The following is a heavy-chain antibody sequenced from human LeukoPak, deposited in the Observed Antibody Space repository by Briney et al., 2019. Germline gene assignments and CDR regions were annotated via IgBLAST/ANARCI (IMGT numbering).Heavy chain of an antibody. CDR1: GFTVSGTY. Sequence: GGSLRLSCAVSGFTVSGTYMSWVRQAPGKGLEWVSVIYSGGSTYYADSVKGRFTISRDNSKNTLYLQMNSLRAEDTAVYYCAREAGYGRSSQYFDYWGQGTLVTVSS. V-gene: IGHV3-66*01. CDR2: IYSGGST. D-gene: IGHD6-6*01. CDR3: AREAGYGRSSQYFDY. J-gene: IGHJ4*02.